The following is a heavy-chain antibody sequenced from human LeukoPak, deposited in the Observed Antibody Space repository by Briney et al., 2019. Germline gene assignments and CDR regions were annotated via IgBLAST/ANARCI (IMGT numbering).Heavy chain of an antibody. CDR1: GFTVSSNY. D-gene: IGHD1-26*01. V-gene: IGHV3-23*01. Sequence: GGSLRLSCAASGFTVSSNYMSWVRQAPGKGLEWVSAITASAASTYYADSVKGRFTISRDDSKNTLYLQMNSLRAEDTAVYYCVKDLGRYRNNCFDYWGQGTLVTVSS. J-gene: IGHJ4*02. CDR3: VKDLGRYRNNCFDY. CDR2: ITASAAST.